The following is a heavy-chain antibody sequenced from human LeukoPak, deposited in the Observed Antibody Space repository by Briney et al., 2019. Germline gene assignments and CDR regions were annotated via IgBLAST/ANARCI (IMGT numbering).Heavy chain of an antibody. D-gene: IGHD5-24*01. CDR2: ISSSSSYI. J-gene: IGHJ4*02. CDR1: GFTFSSYS. V-gene: IGHV3-21*04. Sequence: GGSLRLSCAASGFTFSSYSMNWVRQAPGKGLEWVSSISSSSSYIYYADSVKGRFTISRDNSKNTLYLQMNSLRAEDTAVYYCAKDQGDGINDYWGQGTLVTVSS. CDR3: AKDQGDGINDY.